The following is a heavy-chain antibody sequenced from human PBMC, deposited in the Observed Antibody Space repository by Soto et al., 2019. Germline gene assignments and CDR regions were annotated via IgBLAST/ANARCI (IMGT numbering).Heavy chain of an antibody. CDR2: IYPGDSDT. D-gene: IGHD2-15*01. V-gene: IGHV5-51*07. Sequence: SEIITGTGRGYSITRGSPDYENQMPGKGLEWMGIIYPGDSDTRYSPSFQGQVTISADKSISTAYLQWSSLKASDTAMYYCARVGYCSGGSCNQFDYWGQGTLVTVSS. CDR3: ARVGYCSGGSCNQFDY. CDR1: GYSITRGS. J-gene: IGHJ4*02.